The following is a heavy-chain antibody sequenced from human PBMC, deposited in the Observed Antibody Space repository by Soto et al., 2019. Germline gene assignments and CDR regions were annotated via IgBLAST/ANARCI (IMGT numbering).Heavy chain of an antibody. Sequence: SETLSLTCAVSGGSISSGGYSWSWIRQPPGKGLEWIGYIYHSGSTYYNPSLKSRVTISVDRSKNQFSLKLSSVTAADTAVYYCASRSGLITNTKNWFDPWGQGTLVTVSS. CDR3: ASRSGLITNTKNWFDP. D-gene: IGHD3-16*01. V-gene: IGHV4-30-2*01. CDR1: GGSISSGGYS. J-gene: IGHJ5*02. CDR2: IYHSGST.